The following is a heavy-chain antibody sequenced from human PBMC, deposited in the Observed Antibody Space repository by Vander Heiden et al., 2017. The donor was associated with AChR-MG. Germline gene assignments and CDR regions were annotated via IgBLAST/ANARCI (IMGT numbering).Heavy chain of an antibody. CDR2: INPSGGST. Sequence: QVQLVQSGAEVKKPGTSVKVSFKPSGYTFTSNYMHWVRQAPGQGLEWMGIINPSGGSTSYAQKFHGRVTMTRDTSTSTVYMELSSLRSEDTAVYYCARASYYYDSSGYWSIDYWCQGTLVTVSS. CDR1: GYTFTSNY. CDR3: ARASYYYDSSGYWSIDY. D-gene: IGHD3-22*01. V-gene: IGHV1-46*01. J-gene: IGHJ4*02.